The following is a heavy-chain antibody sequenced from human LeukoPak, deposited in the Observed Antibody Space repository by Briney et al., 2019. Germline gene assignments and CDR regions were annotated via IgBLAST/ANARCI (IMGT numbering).Heavy chain of an antibody. V-gene: IGHV3-53*01. Sequence: PGGSLRLSCAASGFTVSSNYMSWVRQAPGKGLEWVSVIYSGGSTYYADSVKGRFTISRDNTKNTLYLQMKSQRAGDTAVYYCARGTYYVCYGMDVWGEGTTVTVSS. CDR3: ARGTYYVCYGMDV. CDR1: GFTVSSNY. J-gene: IGHJ6*04. CDR2: IYSGGST.